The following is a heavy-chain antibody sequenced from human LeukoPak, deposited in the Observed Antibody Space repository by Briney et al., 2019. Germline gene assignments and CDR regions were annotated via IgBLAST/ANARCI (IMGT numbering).Heavy chain of an antibody. CDR1: GFTFTDYY. Sequence: GGSLRLSCAASGFTFTDYYMSWIRQAPGKGPEWVSYISHTGNSIRYADSVKGRFTISRDNAKNSVSLQMNSLRAEDTAVYYCARARDSASGWFDPWGQGTLVNVSS. J-gene: IGHJ5*02. CDR3: ARARDSASGWFDP. V-gene: IGHV3-11*01. CDR2: ISHTGNSI.